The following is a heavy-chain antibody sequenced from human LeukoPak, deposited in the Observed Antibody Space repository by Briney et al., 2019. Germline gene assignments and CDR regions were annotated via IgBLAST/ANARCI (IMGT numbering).Heavy chain of an antibody. Sequence: GGSLRLSCAASGFTFSSYAMHWVRQAPGKGLEWVAVISYDGSSKYYADSVKGRFTISRDNSKNTLYLQMNSLRAEDTAVYYCARGARTSWYNWFDPWGQGTLVTVSS. D-gene: IGHD6-13*01. CDR3: ARGARTSWYNWFDP. J-gene: IGHJ5*02. V-gene: IGHV3-30-3*01. CDR2: ISYDGSSK. CDR1: GFTFSSYA.